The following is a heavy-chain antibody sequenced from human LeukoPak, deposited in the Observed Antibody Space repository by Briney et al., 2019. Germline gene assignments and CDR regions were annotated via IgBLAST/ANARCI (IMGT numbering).Heavy chain of an antibody. CDR1: GYTFTSYD. CDR3: ARYYDFWSGYQIAAFDI. J-gene: IGHJ3*02. CDR2: MNPNSGNT. V-gene: IGHV1-8*01. Sequence: ASVKVSCKASGYTFTSYDINWVRQATGQGLEWMGWMNPNSGNTGYAQKFQGRVTMTRNTSISTAYMELSSLRSEDTAVYYCARYYDFWSGYQIAAFDIWGQGTKVTVSS. D-gene: IGHD3-3*01.